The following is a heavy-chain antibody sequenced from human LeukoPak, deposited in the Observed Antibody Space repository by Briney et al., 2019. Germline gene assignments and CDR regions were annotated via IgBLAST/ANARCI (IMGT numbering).Heavy chain of an antibody. V-gene: IGHV1-24*01. D-gene: IGHD2-8*01. CDR1: GYTLTELS. CDR2: FDPEDGET. J-gene: IGHJ4*02. CDR3: AREQTSDTNGFREAATDY. Sequence: GASVKVSCKVSGYTLTELSMHWVRQAPGKGLEWMGGFDPEDGETIYAQKFQGRVTMTRDTSTSTVYMELSSLRSEDTAVYYCAREQTSDTNGFREAATDYWGQGTLVTVSS.